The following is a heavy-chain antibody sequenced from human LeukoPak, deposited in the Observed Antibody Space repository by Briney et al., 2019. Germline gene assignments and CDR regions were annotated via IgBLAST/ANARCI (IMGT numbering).Heavy chain of an antibody. J-gene: IGHJ4*02. CDR1: GFTFSHYG. D-gene: IGHD1-26*01. Sequence: PGGSLRLSCVVSGFTFSHYGMDWVRQAPGKGLEWVSYISSSCNSIYYADSVKGRFTISRDNAKNSLHLQMNSLRGDDTAVYYCVSYSGSVDYWGQGTLVTVSS. V-gene: IGHV3-48*01. CDR2: ISSSCNSI. CDR3: VSYSGSVDY.